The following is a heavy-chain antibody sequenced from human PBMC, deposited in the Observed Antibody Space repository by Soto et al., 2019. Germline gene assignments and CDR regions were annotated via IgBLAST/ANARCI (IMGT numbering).Heavy chain of an antibody. Sequence: LRLSCAASGFTFSSYGMHWVRQAPGKGLEWVAVISYDGRNKYYADAVKGRFTISRDNSKNTLYLPMSSLRAEDTAVYYCVKDGSSGWPYFYDMDVWGQGTTVTVSS. J-gene: IGHJ6*02. CDR3: VKDGSSGWPYFYDMDV. D-gene: IGHD6-19*01. CDR1: GFTFSSYG. V-gene: IGHV3-30*18. CDR2: ISYDGRNK.